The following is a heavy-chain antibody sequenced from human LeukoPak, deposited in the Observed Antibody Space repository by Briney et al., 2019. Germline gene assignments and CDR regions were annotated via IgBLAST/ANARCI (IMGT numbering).Heavy chain of an antibody. CDR2: IYYSGST. CDR3: ARVYREPGNDAFDI. D-gene: IGHD1-14*01. V-gene: IGHV4-59*01. J-gene: IGHJ3*02. CDR1: GGSISSYY. Sequence: PSETLSLTCTVSGGSISSYYWSWIRQPPGKGLEWIGYIYYSGSTNYNPSLKSRVTISVNTSKNQFPLKLSSVTAADTAVYYCARVYREPGNDAFDIWGQGTMVTVSS.